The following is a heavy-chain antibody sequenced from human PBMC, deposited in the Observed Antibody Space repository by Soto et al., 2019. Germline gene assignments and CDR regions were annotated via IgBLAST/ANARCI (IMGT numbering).Heavy chain of an antibody. CDR3: AKGYVRSPYYYYGMDV. Sequence: EVQLLESGGGLVQPGGSLRLSCAASGFTFSSYAMSWVRQAPGEGLEWVSAISGSGGSTYYADSVKGRFTISGDNSKNTLYLQMNSLRTEDTAVYYGAKGYVRSPYYYYGMDVWGQGTTVTVSS. V-gene: IGHV3-23*01. D-gene: IGHD3-16*01. CDR2: ISGSGGST. CDR1: GFTFSSYA. J-gene: IGHJ6*02.